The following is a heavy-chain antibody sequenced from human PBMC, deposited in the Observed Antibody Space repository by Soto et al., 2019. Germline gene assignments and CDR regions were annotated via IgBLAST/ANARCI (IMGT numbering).Heavy chain of an antibody. CDR2: IYYSGST. V-gene: IGHV4-31*03. Sequence: QVQLQESGPGLVKPSQTLSLTCTVSGGSISSGGYYWSWIRQHPGKGLEWIGYIYYSGSTYYNPSLKCRVTISVDTSKNQFSLKLSSVTAADTAVYYCARAPQVRGVMYYFDYWGQGTLVTVSS. J-gene: IGHJ4*02. CDR3: ARAPQVRGVMYYFDY. D-gene: IGHD3-10*01. CDR1: GGSISSGGYY.